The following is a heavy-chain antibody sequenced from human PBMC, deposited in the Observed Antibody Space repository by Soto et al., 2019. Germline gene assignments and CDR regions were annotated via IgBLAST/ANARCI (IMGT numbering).Heavy chain of an antibody. CDR2: IFYTGST. D-gene: IGHD1-1*01. CDR3: ARAGVDGNYSWFDP. V-gene: IGHV4-31*03. CDR1: GGSISRGAYY. J-gene: IGHJ5*02. Sequence: QVQLQESGPGLVKPSQTLSLTCTVSGGSISRGAYYWSWIRQPPGKGLEWIGYIFYTGSTYYNPSHTCRFTTSVDTSKNQFSLKLSSVTAADTAVYYCARAGVDGNYSWFDPWGQGSLVTVSS.